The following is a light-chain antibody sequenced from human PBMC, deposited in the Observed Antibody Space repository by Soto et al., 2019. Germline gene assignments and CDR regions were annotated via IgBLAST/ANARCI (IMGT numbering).Light chain of an antibody. V-gene: IGKV3-20*01. CDR1: QSLNSSY. Sequence: LPQSPRTLPFPPAQRATLCCRASQSLNSSYIAWYQEKPGQAPRLLIYEASSRASGTPDRFSGSGSGTDFTLTIGSLEPEDFAVYYCQQYGNSHQTFGQGTKVDIK. J-gene: IGKJ1*01. CDR3: QQYGNSHQT. CDR2: EAS.